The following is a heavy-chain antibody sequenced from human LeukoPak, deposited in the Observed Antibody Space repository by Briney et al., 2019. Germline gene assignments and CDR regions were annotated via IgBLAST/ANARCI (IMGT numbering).Heavy chain of an antibody. CDR2: ISNDGTST. Sequence: GGSLGPSCEVFGLTFSIYWMHWAGQAQGKGLVWVSRISNDGTSTSYADSVKGRFIISRDNAKNTLYLQMNSLRGEDTAVYYCARDGQGLHYWGQGALVTVSS. D-gene: IGHD4-11*01. J-gene: IGHJ4*02. CDR3: ARDGQGLHY. V-gene: IGHV3-74*01. CDR1: GLTFSIYW.